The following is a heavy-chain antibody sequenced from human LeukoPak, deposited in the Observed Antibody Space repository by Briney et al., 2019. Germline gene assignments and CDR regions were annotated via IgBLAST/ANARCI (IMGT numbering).Heavy chain of an antibody. CDR2: IYHSGST. CDR3: AKVLRHCTSTTCYDWFDP. J-gene: IGHJ5*02. Sequence: WETLSLTCAVSGGSISTSNWWNWVRQPPGKGLEWIGEIYHSGSTNYNPSLKSRVNISVDKPKNQMSLKLSSLTAADTAVYYCAKVLRHCTSTTCYDWFDPWGQGTLVIVSS. D-gene: IGHD2-2*01. CDR1: GGSISTSNW. V-gene: IGHV4-4*02.